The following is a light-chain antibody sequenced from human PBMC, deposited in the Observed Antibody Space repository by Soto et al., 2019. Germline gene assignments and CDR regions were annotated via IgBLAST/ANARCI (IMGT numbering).Light chain of an antibody. Sequence: QSALTQPASVSGSPGQSITISCTGTSSDVGGYNSVSWYQQHPGKAPKLMIYDVSHRPSGVSDRFSGSKSGNTAALTISGLHAEDEADYYCSSYTSSSLLVFGGGTKLTVL. CDR1: SSDVGGYNS. J-gene: IGLJ2*01. V-gene: IGLV2-14*01. CDR2: DVS. CDR3: SSYTSSSLLV.